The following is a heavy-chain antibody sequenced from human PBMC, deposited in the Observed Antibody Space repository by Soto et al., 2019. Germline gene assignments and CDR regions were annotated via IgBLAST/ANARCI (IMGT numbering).Heavy chain of an antibody. V-gene: IGHV4-4*02. D-gene: IGHD1-26*01. J-gene: IGHJ4*02. CDR2: IYHSGST. CDR1: SGSISSGNW. Sequence: SETLSLTCAVSSGSISSGNWWSWLRQPPGKGLEWIGEIYHSGSTNYNPSLKSRVIISVDKSKNQFSLELMSVTAADTAVYYYARNGYYVQDSWGQGTQVTVSS. CDR3: ARNGYYVQDS.